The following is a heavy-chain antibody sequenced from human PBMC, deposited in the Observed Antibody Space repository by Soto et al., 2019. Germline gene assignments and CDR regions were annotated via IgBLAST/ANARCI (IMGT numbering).Heavy chain of an antibody. V-gene: IGHV3-74*01. CDR2: IDNAGTDS. CDR1: GFTLSGRS. J-gene: IGHJ6*04. Sequence: EVQLVESGGGLVQPGGSRSLSCAASGFTLSGRSMHWVRQAPGKGLVWVSGIDNAGTDSTYADSVKGRFTSSRDNAKNMLYLQMNSLRVEDTAVYYCARGWFGPDVWGKGTTVTVSS. D-gene: IGHD3-10*01. CDR3: ARGWFGPDV.